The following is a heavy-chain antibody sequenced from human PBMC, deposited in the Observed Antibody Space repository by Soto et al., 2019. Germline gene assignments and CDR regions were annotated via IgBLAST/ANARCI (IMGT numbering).Heavy chain of an antibody. J-gene: IGHJ4*02. CDR1: GYTFTSFY. CDR2: INPNGGST. D-gene: IGHD7-27*01. Sequence: QVQLVQSGAEVKNPGASVKLSCKASGYTFTSFYIHWVRQAPGQGLEWMAIINPNGGSTNYAPNLQGRHHLTRDTATNTVYIALSSLGSQDTALYYCASGLTSGDYWGQGTLVTVSS. V-gene: IGHV1-46*01. CDR3: ASGLTSGDY.